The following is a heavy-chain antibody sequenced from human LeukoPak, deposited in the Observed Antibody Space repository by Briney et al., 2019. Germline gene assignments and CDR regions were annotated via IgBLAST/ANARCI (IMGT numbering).Heavy chain of an antibody. Sequence: ASVKVPCKASGYTFTGYYMHWVRQAPGQGLEWMGWINPDSGGTSYAQRFQGRVSMTRDTSITTAYMELSRLTSGDTAVYYCAREGHNGRISSKNFDYWGQGTLVTVSS. D-gene: IGHD1-26*01. J-gene: IGHJ4*02. CDR2: INPDSGGT. V-gene: IGHV1-2*02. CDR3: AREGHNGRISSKNFDY. CDR1: GYTFTGYY.